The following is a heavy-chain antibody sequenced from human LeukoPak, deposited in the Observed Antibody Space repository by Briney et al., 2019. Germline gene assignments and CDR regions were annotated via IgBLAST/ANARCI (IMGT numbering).Heavy chain of an antibody. D-gene: IGHD3-22*01. V-gene: IGHV3-66*01. J-gene: IGHJ3*02. CDR2: IYSGGST. Sequence: GGSLRLSCAASGFTVSSNYMSWVRQAPGKGLEWVSVIYSGGSTYYADSVKGRFTISRDNSKNTLYLQMNSLRAEDTAVYYCASDYYDGSGYYSPGAFDIWGQGTMVTVSS. CDR1: GFTVSSNY. CDR3: ASDYYDGSGYYSPGAFDI.